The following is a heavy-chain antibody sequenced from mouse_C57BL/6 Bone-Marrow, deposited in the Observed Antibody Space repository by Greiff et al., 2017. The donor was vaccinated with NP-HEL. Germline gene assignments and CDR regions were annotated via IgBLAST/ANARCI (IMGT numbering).Heavy chain of an antibody. CDR3: ARQLRLRFAY. CDR2: ISSGGSYT. D-gene: IGHD3-2*02. V-gene: IGHV5-6*01. J-gene: IGHJ3*01. CDR1: GFTFSSYG. Sequence: EVKLVESGGDLVKPGGSLKLSCAASGFTFSSYGMSWVRQTPDKRLEWVATISSGGSYTYYPDSVKGRFTISRDNAKNTLYLQMSSLKSEDTAMYYYARQLRLRFAYWGQGTLVTVSA.